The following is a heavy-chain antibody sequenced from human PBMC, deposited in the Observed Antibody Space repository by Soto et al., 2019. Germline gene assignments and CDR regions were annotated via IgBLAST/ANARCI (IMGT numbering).Heavy chain of an antibody. CDR3: AKAGAPYVAMATIFFDY. CDR2: ISYDGSNK. V-gene: IGHV3-30*18. D-gene: IGHD5-12*01. Sequence: QVQLVESGGGVVQPGRSLRLSCAASGFTFSSYGMHWVRQAPGKGLEWVAVISYDGSNKYYADSVKGRFTISRDNSKNTLYLQMNSLRPEETAVFYWAKAGAPYVAMATIFFDYLCHGTMVTVCS. CDR1: GFTFSSYG. J-gene: IGHJ4*01.